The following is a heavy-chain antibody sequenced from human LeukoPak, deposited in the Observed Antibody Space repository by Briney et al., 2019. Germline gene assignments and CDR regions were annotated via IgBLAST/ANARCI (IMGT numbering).Heavy chain of an antibody. D-gene: IGHD2-8*01. Sequence: SETLSLTCAVYGGSFSGYYWSWIRQPPGKGLEWIGEINHSGSTNYNPSLKSRVTISVDTSKNQFSLKLSSVTAADTAVYYCAREGTNPYYYGMDVWGQGTTVTVSS. CDR1: GGSFSGYY. V-gene: IGHV4-34*01. CDR2: INHSGST. J-gene: IGHJ6*02. CDR3: AREGTNPYYYGMDV.